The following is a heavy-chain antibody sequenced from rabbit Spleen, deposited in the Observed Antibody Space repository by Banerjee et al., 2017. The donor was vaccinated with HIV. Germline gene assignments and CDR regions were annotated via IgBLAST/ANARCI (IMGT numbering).Heavy chain of an antibody. J-gene: IGHJ4*01. D-gene: IGHD1-1*01. CDR3: ARDVVVASGWNFTL. Sequence: QSLEESGGDLVKPGASLILTCTASAVSLSDKDVMCWVRQAPGKGLEWIGYIDHVFGSTGYASWAKGRFTISNTSSTTVTLQITSLTAADTATYFCARDVVVASGWNFTLWGPGTLVTVS. CDR1: AVSLSDKDV. V-gene: IGHV1S40*01. CDR2: IDHVFGST.